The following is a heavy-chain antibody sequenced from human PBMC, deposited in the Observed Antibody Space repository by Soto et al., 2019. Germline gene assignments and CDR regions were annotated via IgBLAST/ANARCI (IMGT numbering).Heavy chain of an antibody. V-gene: IGHV3-74*01. Sequence: EVQLVESGGALVQPGGFLRLSCATSGFTFSRYWMHWVHQVPGKGLVWVSRINSDGSSISYSDSVKGRFTISRDNAKNTLYLQMNSLRVEDTAVYYCARLPVDTITSLDYWGQGTLVTVSS. J-gene: IGHJ4*02. CDR3: ARLPVDTITSLDY. CDR1: GFTFSRYW. D-gene: IGHD3-3*01. CDR2: INSDGSSI.